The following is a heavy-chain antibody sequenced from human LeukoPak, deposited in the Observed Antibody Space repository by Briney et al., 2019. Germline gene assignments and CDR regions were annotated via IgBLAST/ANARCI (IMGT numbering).Heavy chain of an antibody. CDR2: INTDGSST. Sequence: PGGSLRLSCAASGFTFSNYWMHWVRQAPGKGLLWVSRINTDGSSTSYADSVKGRFTISRDNARNTLYLQMNSLRAEDTAVYYCAREPPGGGFDYWGQGTLVTVSS. CDR1: GFTFSNYW. D-gene: IGHD3-16*01. CDR3: AREPPGGGFDY. V-gene: IGHV3-74*01. J-gene: IGHJ4*02.